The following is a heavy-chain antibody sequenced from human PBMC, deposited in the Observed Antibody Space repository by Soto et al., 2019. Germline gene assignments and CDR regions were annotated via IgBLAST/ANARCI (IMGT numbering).Heavy chain of an antibody. CDR3: AKDRDGAAAGPTKFYGMDV. V-gene: IGHV3-23*01. J-gene: IGHJ6*02. CDR1: GFTFSSYA. CDR2: ISGSGDST. Sequence: EVQLLESGGGLVQPGGSLRLSCAASGFTFSSYAMSWVRQAPGKGVEWGSVISGSGDSTYYADFVRGRFTISRDNCKNTLYLQMNSLRAEDTAVYYCAKDRDGAAAGPTKFYGMDVWGQGTTVTVSS. D-gene: IGHD6-13*01.